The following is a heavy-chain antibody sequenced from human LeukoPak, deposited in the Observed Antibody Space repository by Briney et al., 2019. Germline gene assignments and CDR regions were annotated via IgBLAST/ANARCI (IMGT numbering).Heavy chain of an antibody. D-gene: IGHD4-17*01. V-gene: IGHV4-30-2*01. J-gene: IGHJ3*02. CDR3: ARAFPFDDYGDPDAFDI. Sequence: PSETLPLTCAVSGGSISSGGYYWSWIRQPPGKGLEWIGNIYHSGSTYYNPSLKSRVTISVDRSKNQFSLKLSSVTAADTAVYFCARAFPFDDYGDPDAFDIWGQGTMVTVSS. CDR1: GGSISSGGYY. CDR2: IYHSGST.